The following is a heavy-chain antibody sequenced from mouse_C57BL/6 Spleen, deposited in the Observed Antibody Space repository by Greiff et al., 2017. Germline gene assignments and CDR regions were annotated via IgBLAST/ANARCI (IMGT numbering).Heavy chain of an antibody. J-gene: IGHJ2*01. V-gene: IGHV1-64*01. CDR2: IHPNSGST. CDR3: ARPPSGYFDY. CDR1: GYTFTSYW. Sequence: QVQLQQPGAELVKPGASVKLSCKASGYTFTSYWMHWVKQRPGQGLEWIGMIHPNSGSTNYNEKFKSKATLTVDKSSSTAYMQLSSLTSEDAAVYYCARPPSGYFDYWGQGTTLTVSS.